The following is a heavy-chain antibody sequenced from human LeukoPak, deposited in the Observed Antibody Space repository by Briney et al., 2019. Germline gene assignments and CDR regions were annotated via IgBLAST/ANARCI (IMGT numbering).Heavy chain of an antibody. CDR1: GFTFDDYA. CDR2: ISWDGGST. J-gene: IGHJ4*02. Sequence: GGSLRLSCATSGFTFDDYAMHWVRQAPGKGLEWVPLISWDGGSTYYADSVKGRFTISRDNSKNSLYLQMNSLRAEDTALYYCAKGGRGPFTRLDYWGQGTLVTVSS. D-gene: IGHD1-26*01. V-gene: IGHV3-43D*03. CDR3: AKGGRGPFTRLDY.